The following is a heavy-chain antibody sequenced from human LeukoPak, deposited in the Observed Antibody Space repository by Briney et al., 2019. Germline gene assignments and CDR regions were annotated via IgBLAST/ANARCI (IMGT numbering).Heavy chain of an antibody. V-gene: IGHV1-24*01. Sequence: ASVKVSCKVSGYTLTELSMHWVRQAPGKGLEWMGGFDPEDGETIYAQKFQGRVTMTEDTSTDTAYMELSSLRSEDTAVYYCASAVYYYDSSGSFDYWGQGTLVTVS. CDR3: ASAVYYYDSSGSFDY. CDR2: FDPEDGET. J-gene: IGHJ4*02. D-gene: IGHD3-22*01. CDR1: GYTLTELS.